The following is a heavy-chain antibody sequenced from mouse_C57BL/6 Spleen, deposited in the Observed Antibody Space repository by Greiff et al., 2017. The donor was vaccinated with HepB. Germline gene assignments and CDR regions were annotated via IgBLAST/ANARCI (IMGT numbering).Heavy chain of an antibody. J-gene: IGHJ2*01. D-gene: IGHD1-1*01. CDR2: IDPSDSYT. CDR1: GYTFTSYW. CDR3: AREAFITTVVATGDY. V-gene: IGHV1-59*01. Sequence: QVQLQQPGAELVRPGTSVKLSCKASGYTFTSYWMHWVKQRPGQGLEWIGVIDPSDSYTNYNPKFKGKGTLTVDTSSSTAYMQLSSLTSEDSAVYYCAREAFITTVVATGDYWGQGTTLTVSS.